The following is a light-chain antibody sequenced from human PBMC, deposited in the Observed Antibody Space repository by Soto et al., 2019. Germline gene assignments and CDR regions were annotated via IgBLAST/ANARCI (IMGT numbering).Light chain of an antibody. CDR2: TSS. CDR3: QQREDWPRA. V-gene: IGKV1-27*01. J-gene: IGKJ4*01. Sequence: DIQMIQSPSSLSASVGDRVTTTCRASQGISNYLTWYQQKPGKVPKLLIYTSSTLQSGVPSRFSGSGSGTVFTLTISSLQPEDFAIYYCQQREDWPRAFGGGTKVEI. CDR1: QGISNY.